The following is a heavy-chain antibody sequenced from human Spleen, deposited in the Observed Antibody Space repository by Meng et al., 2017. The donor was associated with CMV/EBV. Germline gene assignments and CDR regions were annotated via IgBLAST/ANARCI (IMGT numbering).Heavy chain of an antibody. CDR2: INPNSGGT. CDR1: GYTSIAYY. D-gene: IGHD3-10*01. Sequence: ASVKVSCKASGYTSIAYYIHWVRQAPGQGLEWMGWINPNSGGTNSAPKFQGRVTMTRDTSISTAYMDLSGLIFDDTAVYYCARDRERISMVRGVTSDYWGQGTLVTVSS. CDR3: ARDRERISMVRGVTSDY. J-gene: IGHJ4*02. V-gene: IGHV1-2*02.